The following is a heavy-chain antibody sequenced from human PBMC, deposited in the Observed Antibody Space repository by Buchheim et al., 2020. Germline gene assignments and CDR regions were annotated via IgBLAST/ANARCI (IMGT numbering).Heavy chain of an antibody. V-gene: IGHV5-51*01. CDR2: VYPGDFDT. J-gene: IGHJ4*02. Sequence: EVQLVQSGAEVKKPGESLKISCKGSGYSFMNYWIGWVRQIPGKGLEWMGIVYPGDFDTRHSPSFQGQVTISVDKTISTAYLQWSSLKASDSAMYYCARGYDRSGYYFDFWGQGTL. CDR3: ARGYDRSGYYFDF. D-gene: IGHD3-22*01. CDR1: GYSFMNYW.